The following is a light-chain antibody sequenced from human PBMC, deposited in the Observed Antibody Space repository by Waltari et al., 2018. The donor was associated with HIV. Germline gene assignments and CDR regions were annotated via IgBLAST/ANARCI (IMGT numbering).Light chain of an antibody. CDR1: SGSIASNF. CDR3: QSFDSTSWI. CDR2: EYS. Sequence: NFMLTQPHSVSESPGKTVTISCTRSSGSIASNFVQWYQQRPGSAPTIVMYEYSQRPSGVPDRFSGSIDSSSNSASLTISGLKTEDEADYYCQSFDSTSWIFGGGTKLTVV. J-gene: IGLJ3*02. V-gene: IGLV6-57*04.